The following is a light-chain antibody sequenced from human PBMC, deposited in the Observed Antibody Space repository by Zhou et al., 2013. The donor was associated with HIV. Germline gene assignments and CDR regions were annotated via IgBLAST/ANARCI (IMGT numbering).Light chain of an antibody. CDR1: QSIGRW. CDR2: QAS. J-gene: IGKJ1*01. V-gene: IGKV1-5*03. CDR3: QQYQTYPIA. Sequence: DIQMTQSPSTLSPSVGDRVNITCRASQSIGRWLAWYQQKPGTAPKVLIYQASTLEFGVPLRFSGSGSGTEFTLAIGSVQPEDCATYYCQQYQTYPIAFGQGTKVEIK.